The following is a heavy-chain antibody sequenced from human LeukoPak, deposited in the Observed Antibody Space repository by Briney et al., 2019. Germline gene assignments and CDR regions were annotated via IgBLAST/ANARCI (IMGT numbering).Heavy chain of an antibody. J-gene: IGHJ4*02. D-gene: IGHD2-15*01. CDR3: AREGRYCSGGSCPIDC. CDR1: VGSISSGSYY. V-gene: IGHV4-61*02. Sequence: SETLSLTCTVSVGSISSGSYYWSWIRQPAGKGLEWIGRIYTSGSTNYNPSLKSRVTISVDTSKNQFSLKLSSVTAADTAVYYCAREGRYCSGGSCPIDCWGQLTLVT. CDR2: IYTSGST.